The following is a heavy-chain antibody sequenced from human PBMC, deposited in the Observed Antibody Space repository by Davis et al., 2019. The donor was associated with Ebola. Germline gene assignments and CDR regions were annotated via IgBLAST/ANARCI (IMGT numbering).Heavy chain of an antibody. J-gene: IGHJ4*02. V-gene: IGHV4-34*01. Sequence: SETLPLTCAAYGGSFSGYYWSWTRQPPGKGLEWIGEINHSGSTNYNPSLKSRVTISVDTSKNQFSLKLSSVTAADTAVYYCARGRFWSGYALDYRGQGALVTVSS. CDR1: GGSFSGYY. D-gene: IGHD3-3*01. CDR2: INHSGST. CDR3: ARGRFWSGYALDY.